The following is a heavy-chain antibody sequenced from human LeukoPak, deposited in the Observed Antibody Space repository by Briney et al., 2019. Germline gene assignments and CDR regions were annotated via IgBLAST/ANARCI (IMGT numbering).Heavy chain of an antibody. D-gene: IGHD1-26*01. V-gene: IGHV4-59*01. J-gene: IGHJ5*02. CDR2: ISDDGST. Sequence: SETLSLTCTVSGGSISSYYWSWIRQPPGMGLEWIGYISDDGSTNYNPSLKSRVSLSVDTSKNQFSLNLTSVTAADTAVYFCARASTTFDAWGQGTLVTVSS. CDR1: GGSISSYY. CDR3: ARASTTFDA.